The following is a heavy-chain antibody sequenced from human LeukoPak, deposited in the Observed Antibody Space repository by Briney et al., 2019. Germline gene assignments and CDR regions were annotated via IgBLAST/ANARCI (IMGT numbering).Heavy chain of an antibody. J-gene: IGHJ4*02. CDR1: GFTFSSYG. V-gene: IGHV3-33*01. D-gene: IGHD3-22*01. CDR2: IWYDGSNK. CDR3: ARAQGYYDSSRYPIDY. Sequence: GGSLRLSCAASGFTFSSYGMHWVRQAPGKGLEWVAVIWYDGSNKYYADSVKGRFTISRDNSKNTLYLQMNSLRAEDTAVYYCARAQGYYDSSRYPIDYWGQGTLVTVSS.